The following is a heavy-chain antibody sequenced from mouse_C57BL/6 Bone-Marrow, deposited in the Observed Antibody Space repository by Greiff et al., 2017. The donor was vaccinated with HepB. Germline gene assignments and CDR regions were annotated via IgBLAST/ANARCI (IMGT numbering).Heavy chain of an antibody. D-gene: IGHD1-1*01. CDR2: IDPENGDT. CDR3: TTTTVVAYRWYFDV. V-gene: IGHV14-4*01. J-gene: IGHJ1*03. Sequence: WVKQRPEQGLEWIGWIDPENGDTEYASKFQGTATITADTSSNTAYLQLSSLTSEDTAVYYCTTTTVVAYRWYFDVWGTGTTVTVSS.